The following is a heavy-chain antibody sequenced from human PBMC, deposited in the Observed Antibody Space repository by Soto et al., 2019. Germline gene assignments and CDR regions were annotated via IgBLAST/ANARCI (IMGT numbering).Heavy chain of an antibody. CDR2: IYYSGST. CDR1: GGSISSHY. J-gene: IGHJ4*02. D-gene: IGHD3-16*01. CDR3: ARGGNYFDY. Sequence: QVQLQESGPGLVKPSETLSLTCTVSGGSISSHYWSWIRQPPGRGLEWIGYIYYSGSTNYNPSLKSRVSISVDTSKNQLSLTLSSVTAADTAVYYCARGGNYFDYWGQGALVTVSS. V-gene: IGHV4-59*08.